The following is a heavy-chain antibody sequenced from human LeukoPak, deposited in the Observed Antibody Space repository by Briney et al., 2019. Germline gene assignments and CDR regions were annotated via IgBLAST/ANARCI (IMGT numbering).Heavy chain of an antibody. V-gene: IGHV4-30-4*01. J-gene: IGHJ4*02. CDR3: AGCGDSDS. CDR1: GVSITSGDYY. CDR2: TYYSGGT. D-gene: IGHD7-27*01. Sequence: SETLSLTCTVSGVSITSGDYYWSWIRQPPGKGLEWIGLTYYSGGTYYNPSLKSRVTISLDTSKNQFSLKLSSVTAADTAVYYCAGCGDSDSRGRGTLVTVSS.